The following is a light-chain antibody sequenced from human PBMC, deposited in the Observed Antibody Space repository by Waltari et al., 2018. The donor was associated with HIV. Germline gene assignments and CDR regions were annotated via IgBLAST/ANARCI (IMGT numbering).Light chain of an antibody. Sequence: QSALTQPAPVSGSPGQPITISSPGTTSDFGGYDLVSWSQQHPGKAPKVMIYEVSKRPSGVSNRFSGSKSGNTASLIISGLQAEDEADYYCCSYASGSTFVFGTGTKVTVL. CDR3: CSYASGSTFV. J-gene: IGLJ1*01. CDR1: TSDFGGYDL. CDR2: EVS. V-gene: IGLV2-23*02.